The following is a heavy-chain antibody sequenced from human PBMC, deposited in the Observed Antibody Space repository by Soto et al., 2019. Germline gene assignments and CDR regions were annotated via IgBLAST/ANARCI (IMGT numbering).Heavy chain of an antibody. J-gene: IGHJ3*02. CDR2: ISAYNGNT. V-gene: IGHV1-18*01. CDR1: GYTFTSDG. Sequence: ASVKVYCKAAGYTFTSDGISWGRQAPGQGLEWMGWISAYNGNTNYAQKLQGRVTMTTDTSTSTAYMELRSLRSDDTAVYYCARDRDYDGAFDIWGQGTMVTVSS. CDR3: ARDRDYDGAFDI. D-gene: IGHD4-17*01.